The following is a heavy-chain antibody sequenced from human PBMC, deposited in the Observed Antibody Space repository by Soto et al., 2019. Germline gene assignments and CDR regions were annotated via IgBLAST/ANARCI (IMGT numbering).Heavy chain of an antibody. Sequence: QVQLVESGGGVVQPGGTLRLSCAASGFTFSSYGMQWVRQAPGKGLEWVAAIAYDGSLKYYVDSVKGRFTISRDNSKNTLYLQINSLRAEATAVYYCAKDLKVSGSHYGTLNYYYGMDVWGHGTTVSVSS. CDR1: GFTFSSYG. CDR2: IAYDGSLK. J-gene: IGHJ6*02. V-gene: IGHV3-30*18. D-gene: IGHD3-10*01. CDR3: AKDLKVSGSHYGTLNYYYGMDV.